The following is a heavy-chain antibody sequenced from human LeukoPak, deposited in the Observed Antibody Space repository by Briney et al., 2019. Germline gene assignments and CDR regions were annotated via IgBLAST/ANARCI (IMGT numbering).Heavy chain of an antibody. V-gene: IGHV3-21*01. CDR2: ISSSSSYI. D-gene: IGHD3-22*01. CDR1: GFTFSSYS. CDR3: ARTSGYYDSSGSADAFVI. Sequence: GGSLRLSCAASGFTFSSYSMNWVRQAPGKGLEWVSSISSSSSYIYYADSVKGRFTISRDNAKNSLYLQMNSLRAEDTAVYYCARTSGYYDSSGSADAFVIWGQGTMVTVSS. J-gene: IGHJ3*02.